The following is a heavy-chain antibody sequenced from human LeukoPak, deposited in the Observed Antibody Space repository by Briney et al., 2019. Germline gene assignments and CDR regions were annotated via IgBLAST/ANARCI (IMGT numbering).Heavy chain of an antibody. CDR3: AREVQGQLGYYYYYYGMDV. CDR1: GGSISSYY. V-gene: IGHV4-59*01. CDR2: IYYSGST. Sequence: PSETLSLTCTVSGGSISSYYWSWIRQPPGKGLEWIGYIYYSGSTNYNPSLKSRVTISVDTSKNQFSLKLSSVTAADTAVYYRAREVQGQLGYYYYYYGMDVWGQGTTVTVSS. J-gene: IGHJ6*02. D-gene: IGHD6-13*01.